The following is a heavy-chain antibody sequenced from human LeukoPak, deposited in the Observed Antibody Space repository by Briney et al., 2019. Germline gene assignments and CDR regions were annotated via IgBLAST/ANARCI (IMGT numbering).Heavy chain of an antibody. CDR3: ARDLGITTVTTGIGYYMDV. V-gene: IGHV3-21*05. Sequence: GGSLRLSCAASGFTFSSYSMNWVRQAPGKGLEWVSYITFSSSIIYYADSVKGRFTISRDNAKNSLYLQMNSLRAEDTAVYYCARDLGITTVTTGIGYYMDVWGKGTTVTVSS. D-gene: IGHD4-17*01. J-gene: IGHJ6*03. CDR1: GFTFSSYS. CDR2: ITFSSSII.